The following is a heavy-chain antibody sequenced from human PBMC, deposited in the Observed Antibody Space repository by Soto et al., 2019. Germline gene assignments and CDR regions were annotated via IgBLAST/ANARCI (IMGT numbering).Heavy chain of an antibody. D-gene: IGHD3-10*01. Sequence: GGSLRLSCAASGFTFSSYAMHWVRQAPGKGLEWVAVISYDGSNKYYADSVKGRFTISRDNSKNTLYLQMNSLRAEDTAVYYCARDSPILGGHYYFDYWGQGTLVTASS. J-gene: IGHJ4*02. CDR1: GFTFSSYA. CDR2: ISYDGSNK. CDR3: ARDSPILGGHYYFDY. V-gene: IGHV3-30*04.